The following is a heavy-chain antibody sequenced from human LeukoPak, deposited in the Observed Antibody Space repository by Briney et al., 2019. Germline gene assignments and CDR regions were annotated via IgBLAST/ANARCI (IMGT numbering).Heavy chain of an antibody. V-gene: IGHV3-30*18. CDR2: ISYDGSNK. CDR3: AKADSSGCDY. J-gene: IGHJ4*02. Sequence: GRSLRLSCAASGFTFSSYGMHWVRQAPGKGLEWVAVISYDGSNKYYADSVKGRFTISRDNSKNTLYLQMNSLRAEDTAVYYCAKADSSGCDYWGQGTLVTVSS. D-gene: IGHD6-19*01. CDR1: GFTFSSYG.